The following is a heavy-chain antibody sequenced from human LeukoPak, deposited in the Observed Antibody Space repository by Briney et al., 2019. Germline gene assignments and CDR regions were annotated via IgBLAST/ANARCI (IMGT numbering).Heavy chain of an antibody. V-gene: IGHV1-69*13. CDR2: IIPMSGTA. CDR3: ARDPGYYDSSGYYHMYYFDY. J-gene: IGHJ4*02. Sequence: SVKVSCKASGGTFSSYAISWVRQAPGQGLEWMGGIIPMSGTAIYAQKFQGRLTITADESTRTVYMELSSLRSEDTAVYYCARDPGYYDSSGYYHMYYFDYWGQGTLVTVSS. D-gene: IGHD3-22*01. CDR1: GGTFSSYA.